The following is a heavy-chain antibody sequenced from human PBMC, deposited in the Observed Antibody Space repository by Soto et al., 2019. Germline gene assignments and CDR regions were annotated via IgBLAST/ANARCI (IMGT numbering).Heavy chain of an antibody. V-gene: IGHV5-51*01. CDR1: GYSFTSYW. J-gene: IGHJ4*02. D-gene: IGHD3-22*01. Sequence: GESLKISCKGSGYSFTSYWIGWVRQMPGKGLEWMGIIYPGDSDTRYSPSFQGQVTISADKSISTAYLQWSSLKASDTAMYYCATFSYYYDSSGYYHDYWGQGTLVTVS. CDR3: ATFSYYYDSSGYYHDY. CDR2: IYPGDSDT.